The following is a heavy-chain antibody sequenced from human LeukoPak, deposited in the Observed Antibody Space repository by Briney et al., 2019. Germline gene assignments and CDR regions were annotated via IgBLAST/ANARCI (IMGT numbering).Heavy chain of an antibody. CDR2: IDAGGGDT. CDR3: GRPTKYWLVRGNGVDV. V-gene: IGHV3-23*01. Sequence: PGGSLRLSCAASGFTFSSYAMTWVRQAQGKGLEWVSSIDAGGGDTYHSDSVKGRFTICRDNSMNTLYLQRNSLRADDTAVYYCGRPTKYWLVRGNGVDVWGQGTTVTVSS. J-gene: IGHJ6*02. D-gene: IGHD6-19*01. CDR1: GFTFSSYA.